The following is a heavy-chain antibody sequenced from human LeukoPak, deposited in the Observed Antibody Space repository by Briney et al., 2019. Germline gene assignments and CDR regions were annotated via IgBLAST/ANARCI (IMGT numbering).Heavy chain of an antibody. CDR3: TTLIAEIVVVPAAIDY. J-gene: IGHJ4*02. CDR1: GFTFSNAW. V-gene: IGHV3-15*01. D-gene: IGHD2-2*01. CDR2: IKSKTDGGTT. Sequence: PGGSLRLSCAASGFTFSNAWMSWVRQAPGKGLEWVGRIKSKTDGGTTDYAAPVKGRFTISRDDSKNTLYLQMNSPKTEDTAVYYCTTLIAEIVVVPAAIDYWGQGTLVTVSS.